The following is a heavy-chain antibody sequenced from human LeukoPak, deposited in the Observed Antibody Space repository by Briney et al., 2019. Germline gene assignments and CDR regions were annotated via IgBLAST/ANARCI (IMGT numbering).Heavy chain of an antibody. CDR2: IYYSGST. V-gene: IGHV4-59*08. D-gene: IGHD6-19*01. Sequence: SETLSLTCTVSGGSISSYYWSWIRQPPGKGLEWIGYIYYSGSTNYNPSLKSRVTISVDTSKNQFSLKLSSVTAADTAVYYCARLGQWLALDYWGQGTLVTVSS. CDR3: ARLGQWLALDY. J-gene: IGHJ4*02. CDR1: GGSISSYY.